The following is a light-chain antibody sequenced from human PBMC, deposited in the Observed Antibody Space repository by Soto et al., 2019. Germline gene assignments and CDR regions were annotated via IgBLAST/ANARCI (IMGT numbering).Light chain of an antibody. J-gene: IGLJ1*01. CDR2: DVR. Sequence: QSALTQPRSVSGSPGQSVTISSTGTSSDVGGYNSVSWYQHHPGKAPKLMIYDVRKRPSGVPDRFSGSKSDNTASLTISGLQAEDEADYYCCSYAGRYTYVFGTGTKLTVL. CDR3: CSYAGRYTYV. CDR1: SSDVGGYNS. V-gene: IGLV2-11*01.